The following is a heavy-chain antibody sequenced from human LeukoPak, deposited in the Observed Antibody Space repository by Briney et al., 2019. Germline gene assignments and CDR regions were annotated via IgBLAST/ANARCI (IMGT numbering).Heavy chain of an antibody. Sequence: SETLSLTCTVSGGSINSFYWSWIRQSPGKGLEWIGYIYYTGSTTYSPSLKSRVTISVSTSKNQFSLKLSSVTAADTAVYYCESARYSYGTYFDYWGQGTLVTVSS. V-gene: IGHV4-59*08. CDR3: ESARYSYGTYFDY. CDR1: GGSINSFY. J-gene: IGHJ4*02. CDR2: IYYTGST. D-gene: IGHD5-18*01.